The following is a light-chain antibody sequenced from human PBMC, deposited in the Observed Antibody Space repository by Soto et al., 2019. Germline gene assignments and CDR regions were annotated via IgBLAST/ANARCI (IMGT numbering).Light chain of an antibody. CDR1: QDIRSS. CDR3: QQYGSSPPT. CDR2: AAS. V-gene: IGKV3-20*01. J-gene: IGKJ1*01. Sequence: EIVMTQSPATLSVSPGERVTLSCRASQDIRSSLAWYQQKPGQAPRLLIYAASSRATGIPDRFSGSGSGTDFTLTISRLEPEDFAMYYCQQYGSSPPTFGQGTKVDIK.